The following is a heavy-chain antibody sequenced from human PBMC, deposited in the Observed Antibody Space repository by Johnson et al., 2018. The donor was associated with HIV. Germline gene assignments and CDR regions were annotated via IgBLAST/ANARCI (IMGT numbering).Heavy chain of an antibody. D-gene: IGHD1-26*01. CDR1: GFTFSSYG. CDR2: IRYDGSNK. V-gene: IGHV3-30*02. J-gene: IGHJ3*02. CDR3: AKGGGSYSDAFDI. Sequence: QVQLVESGGGLVQPGGSLRLSCAASGFTFSSYGMHWVRQAPGKGLEWVAFIRYDGSNKYYADSVKGRFTISRDNSKNTLYLQMNSLRAEDTAVYYCAKGGGSYSDAFDIWGQGTMVTVSS.